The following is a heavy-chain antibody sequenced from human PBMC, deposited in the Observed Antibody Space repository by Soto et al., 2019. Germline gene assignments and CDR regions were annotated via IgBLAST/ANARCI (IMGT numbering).Heavy chain of an antibody. CDR2: ISHLEST. Sequence: QLQLQESGSGLVKTSETLSLTCTVSGASISYGGFSWSWIRHSPGKGLEWIGYISHLESTYFHPSFKSRLTMSIDRTRNQFCLTLRSVTAADMAVYYCARGGGYDSFDYWGQGVLVTVSS. CDR1: GASISYGGFS. V-gene: IGHV4-30-2*06. D-gene: IGHD5-12*01. J-gene: IGHJ4*02. CDR3: ARGGGYDSFDY.